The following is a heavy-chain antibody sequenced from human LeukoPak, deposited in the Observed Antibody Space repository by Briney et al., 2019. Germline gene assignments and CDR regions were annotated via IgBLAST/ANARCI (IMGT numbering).Heavy chain of an antibody. CDR3: ARAGVWDYNDSSGNHNGAFDI. J-gene: IGHJ3*02. CDR2: INPDSGGT. Sequence: ASVKVSCKASGYTFTDYYMHWVRQAPGQGLEWMGWINPDSGGTNYAQRFQGRVTMTRDTSISTAYMELSRLRSDDTAFYYCARAGVWDYNDSSGNHNGAFDICGQGTMVTVSS. CDR1: GYTFTDYY. V-gene: IGHV1-2*02. D-gene: IGHD3-22*01.